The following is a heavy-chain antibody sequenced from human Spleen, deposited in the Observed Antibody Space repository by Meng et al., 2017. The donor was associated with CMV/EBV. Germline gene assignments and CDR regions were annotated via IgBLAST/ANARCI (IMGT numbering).Heavy chain of an antibody. D-gene: IGHD2-2*01. CDR2: TYPGDSDT. J-gene: IGHJ5*02. Sequence: GGSLRLSCKASGYSFTSYWIGWVRQMPGKGLEWMGITYPGDSDTRYSPSFQGQVTISADKSISTAYLQWSSLKASDTAMYYCARHTTHCSSTSCYRGPNWFDPWGQGTLVTVSS. V-gene: IGHV5-51*01. CDR3: ARHTTHCSSTSCYRGPNWFDP. CDR1: GYSFTSYW.